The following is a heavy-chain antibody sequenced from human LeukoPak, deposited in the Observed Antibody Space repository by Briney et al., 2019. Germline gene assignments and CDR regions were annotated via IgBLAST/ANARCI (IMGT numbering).Heavy chain of an antibody. V-gene: IGHV1-2*02. CDR3: ARADSSSWYRSYFDY. D-gene: IGHD6-13*01. CDR2: INPNSGGT. Sequence: ASAKVSCKASGHTFTGYYMHWVRQAPGQGLEWMGWINPNSGGTNYAQKFQGRVTMTRDTSISTAYMELSRLRSDDTAVYYCARADSSSWYRSYFDYWGQGTLVTVSS. CDR1: GHTFTGYY. J-gene: IGHJ4*02.